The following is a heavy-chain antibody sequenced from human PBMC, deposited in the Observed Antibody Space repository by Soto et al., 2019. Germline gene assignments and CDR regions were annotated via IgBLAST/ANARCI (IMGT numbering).Heavy chain of an antibody. CDR1: GFIFSGSA. J-gene: IGHJ4*02. CDR3: TSQIADYDSSGSARDY. CDR2: IRSKANSHAT. D-gene: IGHD3-22*01. V-gene: IGHV3-73*01. Sequence: PGGSLRLSCAASGFIFSGSAMHWVSQASGKGLEWVGRIRSKANSHATAYAASVKGRFTISRDDSKNTAYLQMHSLKTEDTAVYYCTSQIADYDSSGSARDYWGQGTLVTVS.